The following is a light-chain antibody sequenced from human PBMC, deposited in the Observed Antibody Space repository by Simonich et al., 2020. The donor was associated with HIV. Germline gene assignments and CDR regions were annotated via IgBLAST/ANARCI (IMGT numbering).Light chain of an antibody. CDR1: QSISSW. Sequence: DIQMTQSPSTLSASVGDRVTITCRASQSISSWLAWYQQKPGKVPKLLIYKASSLESGVPSRFSGSGSGTEFTLTISSLQPDDFATYYCQQYNSYSQMFGQGTRVEIK. J-gene: IGKJ1*01. CDR3: QQYNSYSQM. V-gene: IGKV1-5*03. CDR2: KAS.